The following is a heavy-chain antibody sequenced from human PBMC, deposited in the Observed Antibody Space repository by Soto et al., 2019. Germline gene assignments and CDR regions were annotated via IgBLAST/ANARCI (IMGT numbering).Heavy chain of an antibody. CDR2: IYGGDSDT. V-gene: IGHV5-51*01. CDR1: GYNFIRYW. D-gene: IGHD3-3*01. J-gene: IGHJ1*01. CDR3: ARMGSDYDFWKIES. Sequence: PGESLKISCKGSGYNFIRYWIGWVRQMPGKGLEWMGIIYGGDSDTRYSPSFQGQVTISTDKAISTAYLQWGGLKASDTAMYYCARMGSDYDFWKIESWGQGTLVTVXS.